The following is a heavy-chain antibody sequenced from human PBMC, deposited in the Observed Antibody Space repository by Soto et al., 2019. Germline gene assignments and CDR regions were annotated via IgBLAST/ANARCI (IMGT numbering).Heavy chain of an antibody. J-gene: IGHJ5*02. CDR3: VKGGVRGVSWNWFET. D-gene: IGHD3-10*01. V-gene: IGHV3-13*01. CDR1: GFIFSSHD. CDR2: IASNGDE. Sequence: EVQLVESGGGLVQSGGSLRLSCAASGFIFSSHDMHWVRQVTGQGLEWVSGIASNGDEHYSDSVKGRFTISRDNAXXAWDHQMNSRRAGDTAVQYCVKGGVRGVSWNWFETWGKGMVVTVSS.